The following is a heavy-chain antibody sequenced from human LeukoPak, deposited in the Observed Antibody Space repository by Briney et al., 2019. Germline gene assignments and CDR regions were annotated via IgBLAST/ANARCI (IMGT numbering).Heavy chain of an antibody. D-gene: IGHD3-10*01. V-gene: IGHV3-9*01. J-gene: IGHJ4*02. CDR3: AKDMNSYGSGSSYNPWGPFDS. Sequence: GGSLRLSCAASGFTFDNYAMHWVRQARGKGLEWVSGMAWNRGNTVFADSGKGRFTISRDNAENSLSLQMNSLTPEDTAFYFCAKDMNSYGSGSSYNPWGPFDSWGQGTLVTVSS. CDR1: GFTFDNYA. CDR2: MAWNRGNT.